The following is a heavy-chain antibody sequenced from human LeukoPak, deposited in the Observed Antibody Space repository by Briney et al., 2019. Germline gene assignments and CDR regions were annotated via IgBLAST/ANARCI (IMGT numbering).Heavy chain of an antibody. D-gene: IGHD3-10*01. CDR1: GGSLRSYY. J-gene: IGHJ4*02. CDR2: MHRDGRS. V-gene: IGHV4-34*01. CDR3: ARGIKRYYYYGLGSFPYDS. Sequence: PSETLSLTCAVYGGSLRSYYWSWVRQSPGKGLEWIGEMHRDGRSDYNPSLGSRVTISVDASKNQFSLYLRSMTAADTAVYYCARGIKRYYYYGLGSFPYDSWGQGSLVTVSS.